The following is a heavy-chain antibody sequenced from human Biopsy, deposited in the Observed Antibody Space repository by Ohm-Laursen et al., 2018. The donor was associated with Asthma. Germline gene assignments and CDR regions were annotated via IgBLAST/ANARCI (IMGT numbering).Heavy chain of an antibody. CDR3: ARVPVAAAGPYYYGMDV. CDR1: GFTFSSFG. D-gene: IGHD6-13*01. Sequence: SLRLSCAATGFTFSSFGMHWVRQTPAKGLEWVAVISFDGSNKYYADSVKGRFTISRDNSKNTLYLQMNSLRAEDTAVYYCARVPVAAAGPYYYGMDVWGQGTTVTVSS. J-gene: IGHJ6*02. CDR2: ISFDGSNK. V-gene: IGHV3-30*03.